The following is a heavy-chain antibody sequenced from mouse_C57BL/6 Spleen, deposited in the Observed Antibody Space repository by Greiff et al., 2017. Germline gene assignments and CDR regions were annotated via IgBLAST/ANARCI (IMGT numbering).Heavy chain of an antibody. CDR3: ARGSDYDPGYYFDY. D-gene: IGHD2-4*01. J-gene: IGHJ2*01. CDR1: GFTFSDYY. V-gene: IGHV5-16*01. CDR2: INYDGSST. Sequence: DVKLVESEGGLVQPGSSMKLSCTASGFTFSDYYMAWVRQVPEKGLEWVANINYDGSSTYYLDSLKSRFIISRDNAKNILYLQMSSLKSEDTATYYCARGSDYDPGYYFDYWGQGTTRTVSS.